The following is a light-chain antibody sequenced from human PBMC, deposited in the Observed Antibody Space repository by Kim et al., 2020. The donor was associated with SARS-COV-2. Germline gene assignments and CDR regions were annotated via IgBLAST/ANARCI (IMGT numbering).Light chain of an antibody. CDR3: QVWDTSRDQVV. CDR2: YDS. CDR1: NIGSKS. Sequence: APGETARITCEGDNIGSKSVHWYQQRPGQAPVLVIYYDSDRPSGIPERFSGSNSGNTATLTISRVEAGDEADYYCQVWDTSRDQVVFGGGTQLTVL. V-gene: IGLV3-21*04. J-gene: IGLJ2*01.